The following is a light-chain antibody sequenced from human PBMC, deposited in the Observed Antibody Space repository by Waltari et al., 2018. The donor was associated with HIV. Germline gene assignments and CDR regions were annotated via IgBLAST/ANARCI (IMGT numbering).Light chain of an antibody. CDR2: EVS. V-gene: IGLV2-14*01. Sequence: QSALTQPASVSGSPGQSITISCTGTSSDVGGYHSVSWYQQHPGKAPKLMIYEVSNRPSGFSNRFSGSKSGNTASLTISGLQAEDEADYYCSSYTSSSIYVFGTGTKVTVL. CDR3: SSYTSSSIYV. J-gene: IGLJ1*01. CDR1: SSDVGGYHS.